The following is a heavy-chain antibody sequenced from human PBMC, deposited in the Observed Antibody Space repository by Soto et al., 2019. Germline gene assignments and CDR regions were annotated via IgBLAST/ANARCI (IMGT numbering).Heavy chain of an antibody. CDR3: AKLGREWYYDSSGYYGAAFDI. Sequence: GWSLRLSYAASCLTFSSYAMTWVRQVPFKCLAGVSAISVSGGSTYYADSVKGRFTISRDNSNNTLYLQMNSLRAEDTAVYYCAKLGREWYYDSSGYYGAAFDIWGQGTMVTDS. CDR1: CLTFSSYA. J-gene: IGHJ3*02. CDR2: ISVSGGST. D-gene: IGHD3-22*01. V-gene: IGHV3-23*01.